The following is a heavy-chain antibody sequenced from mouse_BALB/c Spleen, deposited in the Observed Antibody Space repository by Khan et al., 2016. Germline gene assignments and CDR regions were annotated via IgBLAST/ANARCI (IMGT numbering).Heavy chain of an antibody. Sequence: VQLQQSGAELVKPGASVKLSCTASGFNIKDTYMHWMKQRPEQGLEWIGRIDPANGNTKYDPNFQGKATLTADTSSNTAYLQLSSLTFEDTAVYYCAPYDYDVADGGQGTLVTVS. CDR1: GFNIKDTY. CDR3: APYDYDVAD. CDR2: IDPANGNT. J-gene: IGHJ3*01. D-gene: IGHD2-4*01. V-gene: IGHV14-3*02.